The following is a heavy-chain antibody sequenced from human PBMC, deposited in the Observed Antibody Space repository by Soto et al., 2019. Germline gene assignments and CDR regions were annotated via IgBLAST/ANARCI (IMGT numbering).Heavy chain of an antibody. D-gene: IGHD6-13*01. V-gene: IGHV1-69*06. CDR3: ARDWTAAAGTRDNWFDP. CDR2: IIPIFGTA. J-gene: IGHJ5*02. Sequence: SVKVSCKASGGTFSSYAISWVRQAPGQGLEWMGGIIPIFGTANYAQKFQGRVTITADKSTSTAYMELSSLRSEDTAVYYCARDWTAAAGTRDNWFDPWGQGTLVTVSS. CDR1: GGTFSSYA.